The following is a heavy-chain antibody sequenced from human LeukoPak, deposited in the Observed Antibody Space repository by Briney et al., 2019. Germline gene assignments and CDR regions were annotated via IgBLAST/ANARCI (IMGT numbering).Heavy chain of an antibody. D-gene: IGHD2-2*02. CDR1: GGSISSSSYY. Sequence: SETLSLTCTVSGGSISSSSYYWGWIRQPPGKGLEWIGSIYYSGSTYYNPSHKSRVTISVDTSKNQFSLKLSSVTAADTAVYYCARDQISYNYMDVWGKGTTVTVSS. V-gene: IGHV4-39*07. CDR2: IYYSGST. J-gene: IGHJ6*03. CDR3: ARDQISYNYMDV.